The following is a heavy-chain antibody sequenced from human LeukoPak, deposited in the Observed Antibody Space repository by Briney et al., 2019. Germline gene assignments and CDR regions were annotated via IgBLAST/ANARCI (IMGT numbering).Heavy chain of an antibody. Sequence: GGSLRLSCAASGFTFSDYYMSWIRQAPGKGLEWASYISSSGSTIYYADSVKGRFTISRDNAKNSLYLQMNSLRAEDTAVYYCARDYYDSSGYYYPFFDYWGQGTLVTVSS. CDR1: GFTFSDYY. J-gene: IGHJ4*02. V-gene: IGHV3-11*01. CDR3: ARDYYDSSGYYYPFFDY. CDR2: ISSSGSTI. D-gene: IGHD3-22*01.